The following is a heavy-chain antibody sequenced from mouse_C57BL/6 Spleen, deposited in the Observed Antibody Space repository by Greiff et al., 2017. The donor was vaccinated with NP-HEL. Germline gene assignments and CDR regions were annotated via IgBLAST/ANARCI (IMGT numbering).Heavy chain of an antibody. CDR2: ISSGSSTI. CDR3: ARNYGSSYAWLAY. D-gene: IGHD1-1*01. Sequence: EVQRVESGGGLVKPGGSLKLSCAASGFTFSDYGMHWVRQAPEKGLAWVAYISSGSSTIYYADTVKGRFTISRDNAKNNLFLQMTSLRSGDTAMYYGARNYGSSYAWLAYWGQGTRVTVSA. V-gene: IGHV5-17*01. CDR1: GFTFSDYG. J-gene: IGHJ3*01.